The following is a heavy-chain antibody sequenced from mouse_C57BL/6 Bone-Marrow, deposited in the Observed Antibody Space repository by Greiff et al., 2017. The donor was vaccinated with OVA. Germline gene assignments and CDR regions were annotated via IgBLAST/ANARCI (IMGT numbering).Heavy chain of an antibody. CDR1: GYSFTGYY. V-gene: IGHV1-42*01. CDR2: INPSTGGT. Sequence: EVQLQQSGPELVKPGASVKISCKASGYSFTGYYMNWVKQSPEKSLEWIGEINPSTGGTTYNQKFKAKDTLTVDKSSSTAYMQLKSLTSEDSAVYYGARGGWLRRLDYWGQGTTLTVSA. D-gene: IGHD2-2*01. J-gene: IGHJ2*01. CDR3: ARGGWLRRLDY.